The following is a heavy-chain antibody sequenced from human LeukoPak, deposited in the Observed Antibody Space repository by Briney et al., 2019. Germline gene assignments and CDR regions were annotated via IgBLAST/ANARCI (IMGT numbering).Heavy chain of an antibody. V-gene: IGHV1-8*03. CDR3: KTGGTHWFDP. Sequence: ASVKVSCKASGYTFTGYYMHWVRQATGQGLEWMGWMNPNSGNTGYAQKLQGRVTITRNTSISTAYMELSSLRSEDTAVYYCKTGGTHWFDPWGQGTLVTVSS. CDR2: MNPNSGNT. D-gene: IGHD7-27*01. J-gene: IGHJ5*02. CDR1: GYTFTGYY.